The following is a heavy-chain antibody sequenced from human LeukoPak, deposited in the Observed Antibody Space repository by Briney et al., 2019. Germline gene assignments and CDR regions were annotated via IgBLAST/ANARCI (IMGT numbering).Heavy chain of an antibody. CDR2: FHNSGTS. J-gene: IGHJ4*02. CDR3: ARRGSGWNYFDY. Sequence: SETLSLTCTVSDDSISDYYRGWIRQPPGKGLEWIGYFHNSGTSTYNPSLKSRVAMSVDTSKTHFSLNLRSVTAADTAVYYCARRGSGWNYFDYWGQGALVTVSS. V-gene: IGHV4-59*08. CDR1: DDSISDYY. D-gene: IGHD6-19*01.